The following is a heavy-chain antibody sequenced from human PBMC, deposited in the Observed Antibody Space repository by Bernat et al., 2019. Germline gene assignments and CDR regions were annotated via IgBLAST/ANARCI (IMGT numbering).Heavy chain of an antibody. V-gene: IGHV3-33*01. CDR2: IWYDGSNK. CDR3: ARGEYYDSSGYSADY. CDR1: GFTFSSYG. Sequence: QVQLVESGGGVVQPGRSLRLSCAASGFTFSSYGMHWVRQAPGKGLGWVAVIWYDGSNKYYAESVKGRFTISRDNSKNTLYLQMNSLRAEDTAVYYCARGEYYDSSGYSADYWGQGTLVTVSS. D-gene: IGHD3-22*01. J-gene: IGHJ4*02.